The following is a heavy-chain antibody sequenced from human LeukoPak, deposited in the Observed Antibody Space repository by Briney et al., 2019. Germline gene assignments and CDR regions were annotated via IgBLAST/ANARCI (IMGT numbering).Heavy chain of an antibody. CDR2: TYYRSKWYN. CDR3: ARGSTQSSGSYAY. V-gene: IGHV6-1*01. J-gene: IGHJ4*02. Sequence: SQTLSLTCAISGDSVSSNTAAWNWIRQSPSGGLEWLGRTYYRSKWYNDYAVSVKSRTTINPDTSKNQFSLQLNSVTPEDTAVYYCARGSTQSSGSYAYWGQGTLVTVSS. CDR1: GDSVSSNTAA. D-gene: IGHD1-26*01.